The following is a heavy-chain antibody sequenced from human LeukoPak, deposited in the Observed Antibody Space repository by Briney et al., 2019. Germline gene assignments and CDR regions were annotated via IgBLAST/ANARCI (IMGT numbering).Heavy chain of an antibody. CDR1: GYTFTSYG. J-gene: IGHJ3*02. Sequence: ASVKVSCKASGYTFTSYGISWVRQAPGQGLEWMGWISAYNGHTNHAQKFQGRVTMTTDTSTSTAYMELRSLRSEDTAVYYCARERLGNDAFDIWGQGTMVTVSS. D-gene: IGHD7-27*01. CDR3: ARERLGNDAFDI. V-gene: IGHV1-18*01. CDR2: ISAYNGHT.